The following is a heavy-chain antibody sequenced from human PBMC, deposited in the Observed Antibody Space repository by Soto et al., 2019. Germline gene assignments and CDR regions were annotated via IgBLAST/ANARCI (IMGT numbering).Heavy chain of an antibody. CDR3: ARAWTATAGWANWFDR. CDR2: IHYSGST. D-gene: IGHD6-13*01. J-gene: IGHJ5*02. V-gene: IGHV4-31*03. CDR1: GGSISGEGYY. Sequence: QVQLQESGPGLVEPSQTLSLTCTVSGGSISGEGYYWSWIRQYSGRGLEWIGYIHYSGSTYSNPSLKSRVTSSVDTSKTQFFLKLTSVTAADTAVYCCARAWTATAGWANWFDRWGQGTLVTVSS.